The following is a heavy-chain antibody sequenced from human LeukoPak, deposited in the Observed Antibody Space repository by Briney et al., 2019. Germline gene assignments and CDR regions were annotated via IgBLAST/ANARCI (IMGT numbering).Heavy chain of an antibody. CDR1: GFTFSNYA. V-gene: IGHV3-23*01. J-gene: IGHJ4*02. Sequence: PGGSLRLSCAASGFTFSNYAMGWVRQAPGEGLEWVSAISDSGRSTYYADSVKGRFTISRDNSKSAVYLQMNSLRAEDTAIYYCARDAPGNSHTLDHWGQGTLVTVSS. D-gene: IGHD4-23*01. CDR2: ISDSGRST. CDR3: ARDAPGNSHTLDH.